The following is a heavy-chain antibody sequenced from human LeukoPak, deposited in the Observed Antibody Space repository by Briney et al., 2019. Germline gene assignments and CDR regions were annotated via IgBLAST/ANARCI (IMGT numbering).Heavy chain of an antibody. CDR3: AREEGSGCYDY. CDR1: GYTFTSYG. D-gene: IGHD6-19*01. Sequence: ASVTVSCKASGYTFTSYGISWVRPAPGQGLEWMGWINPNSGGTNYAQKFQGRVTMTRDTSISTVYMELSRLRSDDTAVYYCAREEGSGCYDYWGQGPMVTVSS. CDR2: INPNSGGT. J-gene: IGHJ4*02. V-gene: IGHV1-2*02.